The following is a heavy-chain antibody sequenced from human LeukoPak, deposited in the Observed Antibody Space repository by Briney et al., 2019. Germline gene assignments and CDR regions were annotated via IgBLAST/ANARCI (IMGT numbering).Heavy chain of an antibody. D-gene: IGHD3-22*01. CDR2: ISFDGSKE. V-gene: IGHV3-30*02. J-gene: IGHJ4*02. Sequence: GGSLRLSCAASGFTFSSYAMQRVRQAPGKGLEWVALISFDGSKEYYADSVKGRFTISRDKSKNTLHLQMNNLRAEDTAVYYCAKERRGYYSEYWGQGTQVTVSS. CDR1: GFTFSSYA. CDR3: AKERRGYYSEY.